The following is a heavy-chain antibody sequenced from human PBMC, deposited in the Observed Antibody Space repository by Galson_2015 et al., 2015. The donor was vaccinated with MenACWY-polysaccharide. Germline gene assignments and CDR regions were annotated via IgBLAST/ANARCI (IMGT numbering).Heavy chain of an antibody. V-gene: IGHV3-30*02. CDR1: GFTFSRYG. Sequence: SLRLSCAASGFTFSRYGMHWVRQAPGKGLEWVSFIRYDGSDKYYTDSVKGRFTISRDNSKNTLYLQMNSLRIEDTAVYYCAKDAVPQLQSTSSAFDYWGQGTLATVSS. CDR2: IRYDGSDK. J-gene: IGHJ4*02. CDR3: AKDAVPQLQSTSSAFDY. D-gene: IGHD6-6*01.